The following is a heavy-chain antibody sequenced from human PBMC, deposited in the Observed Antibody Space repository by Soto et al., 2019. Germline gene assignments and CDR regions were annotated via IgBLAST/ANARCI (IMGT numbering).Heavy chain of an antibody. D-gene: IGHD6-19*01. CDR1: GFTFSSYA. V-gene: IGHV3-23*01. CDR2: ISGSGGST. J-gene: IGHJ4*02. CDR3: AKDQYSSGWSTPGY. Sequence: LRLSCAASGFTFSSYAMSWVRQAPGKGLEWVSAISGSGGSTYYADSVKGRFTISRDNSKNTLYLQMNSLRAEDTAVYYCAKDQYSSGWSTPGYWGQGTLVTVSS.